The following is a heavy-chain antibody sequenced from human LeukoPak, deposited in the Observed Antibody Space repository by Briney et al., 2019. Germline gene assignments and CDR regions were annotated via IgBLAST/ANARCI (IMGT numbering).Heavy chain of an antibody. D-gene: IGHD1-1*01. Sequence: PGGSLRLSCAASGFTFSSYAMSWVRQAPGKGLEWVSAISGSGGSTHYADSVKGRFTISRDNSKNTLYLQMNSLRAEDTAVYSCARGNAHAFDIWGQGTMVTVSS. J-gene: IGHJ3*02. CDR3: ARGNAHAFDI. V-gene: IGHV3-23*01. CDR2: ISGSGGST. CDR1: GFTFSSYA.